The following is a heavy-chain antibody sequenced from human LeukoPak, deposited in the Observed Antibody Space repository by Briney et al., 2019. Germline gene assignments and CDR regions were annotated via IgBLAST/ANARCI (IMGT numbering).Heavy chain of an antibody. D-gene: IGHD6-19*01. Sequence: PGGSLRLSCAASGFTFSSNAMNWVRQAPGKGLEWVSAISGSCGSAYYADSVKGRFTISRDNSKNTLYLQMNSLRAEDTAVYYCAKDQAGNFDYWGQGTLVTVSS. CDR2: ISGSCGSA. J-gene: IGHJ4*02. V-gene: IGHV3-23*01. CDR1: GFTFSSNA. CDR3: AKDQAGNFDY.